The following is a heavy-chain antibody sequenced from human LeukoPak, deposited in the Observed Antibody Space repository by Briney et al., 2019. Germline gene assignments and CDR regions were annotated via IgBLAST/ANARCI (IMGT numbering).Heavy chain of an antibody. Sequence: GGSLRLSCAASGFTFSSYGMHWVRQAPGKGLEWVAVISYDGSNKYYADAVKGRFTISRDNSKNKVYLQMSSLRSDDTAVYYCVKVGPTASGNYHAFHIWGQGIMVTVSS. J-gene: IGHJ3*02. CDR1: GFTFSSYG. CDR2: ISYDGSNK. CDR3: VKVGPTASGNYHAFHI. D-gene: IGHD3-10*01. V-gene: IGHV3-30*18.